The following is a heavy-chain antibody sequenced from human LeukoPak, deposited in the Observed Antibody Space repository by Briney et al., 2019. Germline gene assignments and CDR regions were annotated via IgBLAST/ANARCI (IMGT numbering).Heavy chain of an antibody. J-gene: IGHJ5*02. CDR3: ARDYVGDNWFDP. CDR2: ISPNSGGT. CDR1: GYTFTDYY. D-gene: IGHD3-16*01. Sequence: GASVSLSCKASGYTFTDYYMHWVRQAPGQGLEWMGWISPNSGGTNYAQKFQGRVTMTRDTSTSTAYMELSRLRSDDTAVYYCARDYVGDNWFDPWGQGTLVTVSS. V-gene: IGHV1-2*02.